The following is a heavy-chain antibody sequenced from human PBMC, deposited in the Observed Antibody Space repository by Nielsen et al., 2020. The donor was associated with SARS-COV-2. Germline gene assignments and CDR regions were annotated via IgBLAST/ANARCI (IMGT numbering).Heavy chain of an antibody. CDR1: GFSFSNYW. D-gene: IGHD4-11*01. CDR2: INTDGSSR. V-gene: IGHV3-74*01. J-gene: IGHJ1*01. Sequence: GESLKISCAASGFSFSNYWMHWVRQVPGKGLVWVSRINTDGSSRIYADSVKGRFTISRDNAKNTLYLQMNSLGAEDTAVYYCARAYSKYDPGYFQHWGQGTLVTISS. CDR3: ARAYSKYDPGYFQH.